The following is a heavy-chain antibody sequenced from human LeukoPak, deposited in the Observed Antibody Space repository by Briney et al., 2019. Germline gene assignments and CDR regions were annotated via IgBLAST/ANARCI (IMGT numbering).Heavy chain of an antibody. CDR2: IIPIFGTA. V-gene: IGHV1-69*13. CDR3: ARVGYCSGGSCYHNWFDP. D-gene: IGHD2-15*01. CDR1: GGTFSSYA. J-gene: IGHJ5*02. Sequence: ASVKVSCKASGGTFSSYAISWVRQAPGQGLEWMGGIIPIFGTANYAQKLQGRVTITADESTSTAYMELSSLRSEDTAVYYCARVGYCSGGSCYHNWFDPWGQGTLVTVSS.